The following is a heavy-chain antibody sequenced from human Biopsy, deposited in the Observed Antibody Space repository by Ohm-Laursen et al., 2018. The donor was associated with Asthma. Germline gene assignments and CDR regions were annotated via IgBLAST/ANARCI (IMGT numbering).Heavy chain of an antibody. V-gene: IGHV3-30*03. CDR3: AREGVAGTHIED. Sequence: SLRLSCAASGFIVSKFGMNWVRQAPGKGLEWVAVVSFDGNDRYYADSVKGRFTISRDNSKNTVYLQMNSLRPEDTAVYYCAREGVAGTHIEDWGQGTQVTVSS. CDR2: VSFDGNDR. D-gene: IGHD6-19*01. J-gene: IGHJ4*02. CDR1: GFIVSKFG.